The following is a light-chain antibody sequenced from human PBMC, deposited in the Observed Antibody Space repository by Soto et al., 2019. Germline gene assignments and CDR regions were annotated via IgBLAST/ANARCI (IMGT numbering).Light chain of an antibody. CDR2: AAS. Sequence: THSPATLSVSPGERATLSCRASQSVRSNLAWYQQKPGQAPRLLIYAASSRATGIPDRFSGGGSGTDFTLTISRLEPEDFAVYYCQQCGSSPWTFGQGTKVDIK. CDR1: QSVRSN. V-gene: IGKV3-20*01. J-gene: IGKJ1*01. CDR3: QQCGSSPWT.